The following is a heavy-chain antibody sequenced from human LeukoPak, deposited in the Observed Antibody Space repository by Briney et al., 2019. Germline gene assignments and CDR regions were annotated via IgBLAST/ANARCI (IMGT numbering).Heavy chain of an antibody. CDR3: ARDQGEEFDF. CDR2: IKQDESEK. Sequence: GGSLRLSCAASGFTFKSYWMSWVRQAPGKGLEWVANIKQDESEKYYVDSVKGRFTISRDNANNSLYLQMNSLRAEDMAVYYCARDQGEEFDFWGQGTLVTVSS. J-gene: IGHJ4*02. D-gene: IGHD3-16*01. CDR1: GFTFKSYW. V-gene: IGHV3-7*01.